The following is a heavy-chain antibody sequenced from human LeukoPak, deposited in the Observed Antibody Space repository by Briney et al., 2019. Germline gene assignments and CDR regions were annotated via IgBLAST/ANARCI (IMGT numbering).Heavy chain of an antibody. D-gene: IGHD1-26*01. V-gene: IGHV4-59*01. CDR1: RGAISSDS. J-gene: IGHJ4*02. CDR3: AREASGTFFS. Sequence: SETLSLTCSVSRGAISSDSWTWIRQPPGKTLEWVGKIHFGGSTNYNPSLRGRVTISVDNSRKYFSLRLTSVTSADTAVYYCAREASGTFFSWGQGTLVSVSS. CDR2: IHFGGST.